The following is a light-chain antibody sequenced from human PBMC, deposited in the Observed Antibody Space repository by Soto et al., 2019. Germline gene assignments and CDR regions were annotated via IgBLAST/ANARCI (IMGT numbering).Light chain of an antibody. Sequence: EIVLTQSPGTLSLSPGERATLSCRASQSVSSSYLAWYQQKPGQAPRLLIYGASSRATGIPERFSGSGSGTDFPLTISRLAPEDFAVYYCQQYGSSPPWTFGQGTKVEIK. V-gene: IGKV3-20*01. CDR1: QSVSSSY. J-gene: IGKJ1*01. CDR2: GAS. CDR3: QQYGSSPPWT.